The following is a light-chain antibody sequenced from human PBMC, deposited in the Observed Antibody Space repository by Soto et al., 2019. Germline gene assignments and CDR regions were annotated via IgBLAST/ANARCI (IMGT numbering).Light chain of an antibody. CDR2: KAS. CDR1: QSISSW. Sequence: DIQMTQSPSSVSASVGDRITITCRASQSISSWLAWYQQKPGTAPKLLIYKASTLKSGVPSRFSGSGSGTEFTLTISSLQAEDSAVYYCHQYNNWPLGTFGPGTKVDIK. CDR3: HQYNNWPLGT. V-gene: IGKV1-5*03. J-gene: IGKJ1*01.